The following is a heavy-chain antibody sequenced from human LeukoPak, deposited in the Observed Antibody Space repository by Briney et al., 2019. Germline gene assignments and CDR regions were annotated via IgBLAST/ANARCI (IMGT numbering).Heavy chain of an antibody. J-gene: IGHJ4*02. Sequence: GGSLRLSCAASGFTFSSYSMNWVRQAPGKGLEWVSYISSSSSTIYYADSVKGRFTISRDNAKNSLYLQMNSLRDEDTAVYYCARSEFGVVVAAGDETLDYWGQGTLVTVSS. D-gene: IGHD2-15*01. CDR3: ARSEFGVVVAAGDETLDY. V-gene: IGHV3-48*02. CDR2: ISSSSSTI. CDR1: GFTFSSYS.